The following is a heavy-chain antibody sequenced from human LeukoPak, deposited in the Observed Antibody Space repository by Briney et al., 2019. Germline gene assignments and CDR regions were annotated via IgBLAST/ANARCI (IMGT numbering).Heavy chain of an antibody. CDR3: AKTPLLWFGEFSGWFDP. D-gene: IGHD3-10*01. Sequence: GSLRLSCSASGFTFSSYAMSWVRQAPGKGLGWVSAISGSGGSTYYADSVKGRFTISRDNSKNTLYLQMNSLRAEDTAVYYCAKTPLLWFGEFSGWFDPWGQGTLVTVSS. CDR1: GFTFSSYA. J-gene: IGHJ5*02. V-gene: IGHV3-23*01. CDR2: ISGSGGST.